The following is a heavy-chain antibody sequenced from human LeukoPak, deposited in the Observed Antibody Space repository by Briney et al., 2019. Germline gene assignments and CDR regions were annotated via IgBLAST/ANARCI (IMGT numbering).Heavy chain of an antibody. J-gene: IGHJ4*02. CDR1: GFTFSSYA. CDR2: ISGSGGST. V-gene: IGHV3-23*01. D-gene: IGHD3-16*02. Sequence: GRSLRLSCAASGFTFSSYAMSWVRQAPGKGLEWVSAISGSGGSTYYADSVKGRFPISRDNSKNTLYLQMNSLRAEDTAVYYCAKDRSGPTIDYWGQGTLVTVSS. CDR3: AKDRSGPTIDY.